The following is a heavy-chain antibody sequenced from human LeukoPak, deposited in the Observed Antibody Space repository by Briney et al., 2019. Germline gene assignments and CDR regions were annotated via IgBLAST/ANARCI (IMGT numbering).Heavy chain of an antibody. CDR3: ARDNGGILDK. V-gene: IGHV3-7*01. CDR2: VKQDGSVT. Sequence: GESLRLSCVASGFMLSKFWMSWVRQAPGKGLEWVANVKQDGSVTHYVDPVKGRFTISRDNAKNSLFLQMNNLTAEDTALYYCARDNGGILDKWGQGSLVTVSS. J-gene: IGHJ4*02. D-gene: IGHD4-23*01. CDR1: GFMLSKFW.